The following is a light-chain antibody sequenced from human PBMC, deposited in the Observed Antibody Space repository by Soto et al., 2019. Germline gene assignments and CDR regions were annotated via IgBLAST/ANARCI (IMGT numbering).Light chain of an antibody. CDR1: QSVSSY. Sequence: EIVLTQSPATLSLSPGERATLSCRASQSVSSYLAWYQQKPGQAPRLLIYDASNRATGIPARFSGSGSGTDFTLTISSLQSEDCAIYYCQQYNNWPPWTFGQGTKVDIK. CDR3: QQYNNWPPWT. V-gene: IGKV3-11*01. CDR2: DAS. J-gene: IGKJ1*01.